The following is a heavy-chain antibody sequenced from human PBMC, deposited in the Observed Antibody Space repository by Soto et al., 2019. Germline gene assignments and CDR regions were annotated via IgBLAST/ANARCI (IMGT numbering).Heavy chain of an antibody. J-gene: IGHJ4*02. Sequence: QVQLVESGGGVVQPGRSLRLSCTASGFTFSSYGMHWVRQAPGKGLEWVAVISYDGTNKYYADSVKGRFTISRDNSKNTLYLQMNSPRAEDTAVYYCAKIPRGFCGGDCYSENWGQGTLVTVSS. CDR3: AKIPRGFCGGDCYSEN. V-gene: IGHV3-30*18. D-gene: IGHD2-21*02. CDR1: GFTFSSYG. CDR2: ISYDGTNK.